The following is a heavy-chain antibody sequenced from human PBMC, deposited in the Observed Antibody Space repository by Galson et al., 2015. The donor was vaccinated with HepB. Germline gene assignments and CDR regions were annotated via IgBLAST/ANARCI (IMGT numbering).Heavy chain of an antibody. CDR2: INWNGDDI. V-gene: IGHV3-43*01. CDR3: ARDIPGYGGFDY. J-gene: IGHJ4*02. CDR1: GFTFGDYT. D-gene: IGHD3-16*01. Sequence: SLRLSCAASGFTFGDYTIHWIRQAPGKGLEWVSLINWNGDDIYYADSVKGRFTISRDNNENSLYLQMNSLRTEDTAFYYCARDIPGYGGFDYWGQGTLVTVSS.